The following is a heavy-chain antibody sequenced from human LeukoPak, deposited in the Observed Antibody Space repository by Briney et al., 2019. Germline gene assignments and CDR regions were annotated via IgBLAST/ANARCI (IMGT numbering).Heavy chain of an antibody. CDR1: GYTFTGYY. D-gene: IGHD4-17*01. V-gene: IGHV1-2*02. Sequence: GASVKVSCKASGYTFTGYYMHWVRQAPGQGLEWMGWFNPKSGGTNYAQKFQGRVTMTRDTSISTAYMELSRLTSDDTAVYYCARRVYPNDYAPCDYWGQGTLVTVSS. J-gene: IGHJ4*02. CDR3: ARRVYPNDYAPCDY. CDR2: FNPKSGGT.